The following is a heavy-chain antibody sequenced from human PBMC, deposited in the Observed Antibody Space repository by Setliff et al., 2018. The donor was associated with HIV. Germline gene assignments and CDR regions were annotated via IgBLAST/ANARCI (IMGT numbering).Heavy chain of an antibody. V-gene: IGHV3-30*01. CDR2: MSYDGNNK. Sequence: GGSLRLSCAASGFIFSSYAMHWVRQAPGKGLEWVAVMSYDGNNKYYADSVKGRFTISRDNSKNTLFLQMNSLRPEDTAVYYCAREGYYDSRYYFDYWGQGTLVTVSS. CDR3: AREGYYDSRYYFDY. J-gene: IGHJ4*02. D-gene: IGHD3-22*01. CDR1: GFIFSSYA.